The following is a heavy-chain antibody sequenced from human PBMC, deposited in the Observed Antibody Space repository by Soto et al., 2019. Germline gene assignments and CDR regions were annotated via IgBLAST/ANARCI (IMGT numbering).Heavy chain of an antibody. CDR2: ISYDGSNK. J-gene: IGHJ6*02. D-gene: IGHD6-19*01. Sequence: QVQLVESGGGVVQPGRSLRLSCSASGFTFSSYGMHWVRQAPCKLLEWVAVISYDGSNKYYADPVKGRFTISRDNSKNTLYLQMNSLRAEDTAVYYCAKALLSSSGWYAYYYYGMYVWGQGTTVTVSS. CDR3: AKALLSSSGWYAYYYYGMYV. CDR1: GFTFSSYG. V-gene: IGHV3-30*18.